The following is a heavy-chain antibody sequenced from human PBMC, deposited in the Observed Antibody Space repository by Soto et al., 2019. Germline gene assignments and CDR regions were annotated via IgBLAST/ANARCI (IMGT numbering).Heavy chain of an antibody. CDR2: VYSSGGT. D-gene: IGHD3-3*01. CDR1: CGSMSSYY. CDR3: ARGQRFSDWFDP. V-gene: IGHV4-4*07. Sequence: SETLSLTCSVSCGSMSSYYWTWIRQPSGKGLEWIGRVYSSGGTHYNSSLKSRVTISLDTSKNQFSLRLISVTAADTAVYYCARGQRFSDWFDPWGQGTLVTVSA. J-gene: IGHJ5*02.